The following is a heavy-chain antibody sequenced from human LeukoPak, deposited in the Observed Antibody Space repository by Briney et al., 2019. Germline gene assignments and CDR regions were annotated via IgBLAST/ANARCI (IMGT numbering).Heavy chain of an antibody. CDR1: GFSFNDAW. J-gene: IGHJ4*02. V-gene: IGHV3-15*07. CDR2: TRSKTDGGTS. Sequence: GGSLRLSCAASGFSFNDAWMSWVRQAPGKGLEWVGRTRSKTDGGTSDYAAPVKGRFTFSRDDSKNTLYLQMNSLKSEDTAVYYCTTDRGGPRYWGQGTLVTVSS. D-gene: IGHD3-10*01. CDR3: TTDRGGPRY.